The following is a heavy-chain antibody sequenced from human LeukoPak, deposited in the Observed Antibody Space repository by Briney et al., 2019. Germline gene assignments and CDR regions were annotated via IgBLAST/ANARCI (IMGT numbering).Heavy chain of an antibody. CDR3: ARGSSHRGWFDP. J-gene: IGHJ5*02. D-gene: IGHD6-19*01. Sequence: GGSLRLSCAASGFTFSSYWMHWVRQAPGKGLEWVANIKQDGSEKEYVDSVKGRFTISRDNAKNSLYVQMNSLRVEDTAVYYCARGSSHRGWFDPWGQGTLVTVSS. CDR2: IKQDGSEK. CDR1: GFTFSSYW. V-gene: IGHV3-7*01.